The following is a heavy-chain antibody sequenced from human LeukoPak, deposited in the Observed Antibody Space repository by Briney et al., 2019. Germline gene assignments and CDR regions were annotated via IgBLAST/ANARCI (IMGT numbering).Heavy chain of an antibody. CDR1: GYSISSGYY. V-gene: IGHV4-38-2*02. D-gene: IGHD2-2*02. J-gene: IGHJ3*02. CDR3: ARSGYCSSTSWYTVLGDAFDI. Sequence: SETLSLTCTVSGYSISSGYYWGWIRQPPGKGLEWIGSGSTYYNPSLKSRVTISVDTSKNQFSLKLSSVTAADTAVYYCARSGYCSSTSWYTVLGDAFDIWGQGTMVTVSS. CDR2: SGST.